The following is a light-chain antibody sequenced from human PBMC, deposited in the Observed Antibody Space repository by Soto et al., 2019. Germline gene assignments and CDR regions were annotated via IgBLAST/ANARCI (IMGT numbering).Light chain of an antibody. V-gene: IGLV2-8*01. Sequence: QSALTQPPSASGSAGQSVTISCTGTSTDVGGYNYVSWYQQHPGKAPKLMLYEVSKRPSGVPDRFSGSKSGNTASLTVSGLQAEDEADYYCSSYAGNNIHYVFGTGTKLTVL. CDR1: STDVGGYNY. CDR2: EVS. J-gene: IGLJ1*01. CDR3: SSYAGNNIHYV.